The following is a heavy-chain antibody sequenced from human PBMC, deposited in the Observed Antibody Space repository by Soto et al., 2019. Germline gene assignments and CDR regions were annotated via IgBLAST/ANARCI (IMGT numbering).Heavy chain of an antibody. D-gene: IGHD3-22*01. V-gene: IGHV1-2*02. CDR2: INPNSGGT. Sequence: ASVKVSCKASGYTFTGYYMHWVRQAPGQGLEWMGWINPNSGGTNYAQKFQGRVTMTRDTSISTAYMELSRLRSDDTAVYYCARSYDSSGSPVWWFDPWGQGTLVTVSS. CDR1: GYTFTGYY. CDR3: ARSYDSSGSPVWWFDP. J-gene: IGHJ5*02.